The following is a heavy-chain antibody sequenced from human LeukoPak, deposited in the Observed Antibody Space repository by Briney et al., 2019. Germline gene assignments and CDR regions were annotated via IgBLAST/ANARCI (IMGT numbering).Heavy chain of an antibody. CDR2: INHSGST. D-gene: IGHD2-21*02. J-gene: IGHJ3*02. V-gene: IGHV4-34*01. CDR1: GGSFSGYY. CDR3: AGGVTDGAFDI. Sequence: SETLSLTCAVYGGSFSGYYWSWIRQPPGKGLEWIGEINHSGSTNYNPSLKSRVTISVDTSKNQFSLKLSSVTAADTAVYYCAGGVTDGAFDIWGQGTMVTVSS.